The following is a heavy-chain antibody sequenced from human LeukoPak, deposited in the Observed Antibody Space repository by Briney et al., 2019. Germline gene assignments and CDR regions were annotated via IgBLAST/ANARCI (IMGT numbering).Heavy chain of an antibody. CDR1: GFTFSSYG. CDR3: AKDRGHDVLLWFGELPYNWFDP. V-gene: IGHV3-23*01. CDR2: ISGSGGST. Sequence: PGGSLRLSCAASGFTFSSYGMSWVRQAPGKGLEWVSAISGSGGSTYYADSVKGRFTISRDNSKNTLYLQMNSLRAEDTAVYYCAKDRGHDVLLWFGELPYNWFDPWGQGTLVTVSS. J-gene: IGHJ5*02. D-gene: IGHD3-10*01.